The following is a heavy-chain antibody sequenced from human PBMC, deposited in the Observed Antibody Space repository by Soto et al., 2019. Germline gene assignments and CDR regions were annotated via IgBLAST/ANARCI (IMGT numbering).Heavy chain of an antibody. D-gene: IGHD3-10*01. CDR3: ATNSVTWFGELLYPN. Sequence: GASVKVSCKVSGYTLTELSMHWVRQAPGKGLEWMGGFDPEDGETIYAQKFQGRVTMTEDTSTDTAYMELSSLRSEDTAVYYCATNSVTWFGELLYPNWGQGTLVTVSS. V-gene: IGHV1-24*01. CDR1: GYTLTELS. CDR2: FDPEDGET. J-gene: IGHJ4*02.